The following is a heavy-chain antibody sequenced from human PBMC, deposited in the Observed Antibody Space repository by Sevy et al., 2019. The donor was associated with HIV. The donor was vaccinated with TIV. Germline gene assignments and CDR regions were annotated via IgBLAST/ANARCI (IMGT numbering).Heavy chain of an antibody. D-gene: IGHD5-12*01. Sequence: SETLSLTCTVSGGPISSYYWSWLRQPPGKGLQYIGYIHYTGSSNYNPSLKSRVTISLDTSKNQFSLKVPSVTAADTAVYYCARAPPVRSGDDSLNWFDPWGQGTLVTVSS. CDR3: ARAPPVRSGDDSLNWFDP. J-gene: IGHJ5*02. CDR2: IHYTGSS. CDR1: GGPISSYY. V-gene: IGHV4-59*01.